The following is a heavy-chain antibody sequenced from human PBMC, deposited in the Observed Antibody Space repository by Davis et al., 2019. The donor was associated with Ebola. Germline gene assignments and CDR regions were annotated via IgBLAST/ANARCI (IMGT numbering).Heavy chain of an antibody. J-gene: IGHJ6*02. V-gene: IGHV3-30*02. CDR3: AKVQLLYSYYYYGMDV. CDR1: GFIFNTYD. D-gene: IGHD2-2*02. CDR2: IWYDGSNK. Sequence: GGSLRLSCAASGFIFNTYDMHWIRQAPGKGLEWVAVIWYDGSNKYYADSVKGRFTISRDNSKNTLYLQMNSLRAEDTAVYYCAKVQLLYSYYYYGMDVWGQGTTVTVSS.